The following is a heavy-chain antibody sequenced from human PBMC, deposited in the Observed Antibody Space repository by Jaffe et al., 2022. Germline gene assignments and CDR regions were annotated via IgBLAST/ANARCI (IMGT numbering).Heavy chain of an antibody. CDR3: ARDLGQQLVPRAFDI. D-gene: IGHD6-13*01. J-gene: IGHJ3*02. V-gene: IGHV3-48*03. Sequence: EVQLVESGGGLVQPGGSLRLSCAASGFTFSSYEMNWVRQAPGKGLEWVSYISSSGSTIYYADSVKGRFTISRDNAKNSLYLQMNSLRAEDTAVYYCARDLGQQLVPRAFDIWGQGTMVTVSS. CDR1: GFTFSSYE. CDR2: ISSSGSTI.